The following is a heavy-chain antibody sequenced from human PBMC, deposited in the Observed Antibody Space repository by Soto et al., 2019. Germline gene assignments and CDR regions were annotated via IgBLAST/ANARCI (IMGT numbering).Heavy chain of an antibody. CDR2: IKSKTDGGTT. J-gene: IGHJ4*02. V-gene: IGHV3-15*01. CDR1: GFTFSNAW. Sequence: PGGSLRLSCAASGFTFSNAWMSWVRQAPGKGLEWVGRIKSKTDGGTTDYAAPVKGRFTISRDDSKNTLYLQMSSLKTEDTAVYYCTTHYYDFWSGYPYYFDYWGQGTLVTVSS. D-gene: IGHD3-3*01. CDR3: TTHYYDFWSGYPYYFDY.